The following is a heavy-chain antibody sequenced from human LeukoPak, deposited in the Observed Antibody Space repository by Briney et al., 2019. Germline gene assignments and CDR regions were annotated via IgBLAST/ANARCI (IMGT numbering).Heavy chain of an antibody. V-gene: IGHV1-69*05. CDR1: GGTFSSYA. CDR3: ARARGGALSEWSSPPPY. CDR2: IIPIFGTA. D-gene: IGHD3-3*01. J-gene: IGHJ4*02. Sequence: GASVTVSCKASGGTFSSYAISWVRQAPGQGLEWMGRIIPIFGTANYAQKFQGRVTITTDESTSTAYMELSSLRSEDTAVYYCARARGGALSEWSSPPPYWGQGTLVTVSS.